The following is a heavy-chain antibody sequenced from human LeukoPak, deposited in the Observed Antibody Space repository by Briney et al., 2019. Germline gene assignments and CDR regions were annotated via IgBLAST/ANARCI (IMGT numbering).Heavy chain of an antibody. CDR1: GGSISSSSYY. V-gene: IGHV4-39*01. Sequence: SGTLSLTCTVSGGSISSSSYYWGWIRPPPGQGRGWLVRIYYSGSNFYNPALKSRVTLSVDTSRNHFSLTLTSVSAADTAVYYCARHAIGLAPDAFDIWGQGTMVTVSS. J-gene: IGHJ3*02. CDR2: IYYSGSN. D-gene: IGHD5-24*01. CDR3: ARHAIGLAPDAFDI.